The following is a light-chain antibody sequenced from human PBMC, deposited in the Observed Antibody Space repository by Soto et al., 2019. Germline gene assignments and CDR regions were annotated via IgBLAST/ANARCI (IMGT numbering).Light chain of an antibody. Sequence: QSVLTQPRSVSGSPGQSVSISCAGTSSDFGGYKYVSWYQQHPGKAPKLMIFDVSERPSGVPDRFSGSKSGNTASLTISGLRAEDEADYFCRSYVGGWVFGGGTKLTVL. CDR1: SSDFGGYKY. CDR2: DVS. J-gene: IGLJ3*02. V-gene: IGLV2-11*01. CDR3: RSYVGGWV.